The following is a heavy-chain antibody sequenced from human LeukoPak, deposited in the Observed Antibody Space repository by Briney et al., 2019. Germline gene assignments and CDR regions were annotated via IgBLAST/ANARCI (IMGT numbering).Heavy chain of an antibody. J-gene: IGHJ4*02. CDR2: VSYSGST. Sequence: PSETLSLTCAVYGGSFSGYYWSWIRQPPGKGLEWIGYVSYSGSTNYNPSLKSRVTISVDTSKNQFSLKLSSVTAADTTVYYCARDSYYGSGSFDYWGQGTLVTVSS. V-gene: IGHV4-59*01. CDR1: GGSFSGYY. CDR3: ARDSYYGSGSFDY. D-gene: IGHD3-10*01.